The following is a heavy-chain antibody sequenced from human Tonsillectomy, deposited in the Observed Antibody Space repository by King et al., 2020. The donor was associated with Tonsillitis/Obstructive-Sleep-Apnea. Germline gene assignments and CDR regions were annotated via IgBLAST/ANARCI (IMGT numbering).Heavy chain of an antibody. V-gene: IGHV1-46*01. CDR2: INPSGGST. CDR1: GYTFTSYY. J-gene: IGHJ4*02. CDR3: ARLVVVAANKYYFDS. Sequence: LVQSGAEVKKPGASVKVSCKASGYTFTSYYMHWVRQAPGQGLEWMGIINPSGGSTSYAQKFQGRVTMTRETSTSTDYMELNSLRSEDPAVYYCARLVVVAANKYYFDSWGQGTLVTVSS. D-gene: IGHD2-15*01.